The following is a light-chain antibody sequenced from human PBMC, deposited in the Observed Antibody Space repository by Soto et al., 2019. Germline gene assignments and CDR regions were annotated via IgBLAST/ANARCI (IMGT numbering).Light chain of an antibody. J-gene: IGLJ3*02. CDR3: GSYRSSNTLVV. CDR2: EVS. Sequence: QSALTQPASVSGSPGQSITISCTGTSRDLGNYNYVSWYQQLPGKAPKLVIYEVSNRPSGISDRFSGSKSGQTASLTISGLQTEDEADYFCGSYRSSNTLVVFGGGTKLTVL. CDR1: SRDLGNYNY. V-gene: IGLV2-14*01.